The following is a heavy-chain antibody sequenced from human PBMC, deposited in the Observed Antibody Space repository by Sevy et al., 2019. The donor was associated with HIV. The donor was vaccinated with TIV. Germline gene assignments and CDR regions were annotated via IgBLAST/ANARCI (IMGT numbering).Heavy chain of an antibody. CDR1: GFTFSSYW. Sequence: GGSLRLSCAASGFTFSSYWMSWVRQAPGKGLECVANIKQDGGEKYYVDSVKGRFTISRDNAKNSLYLQMNSLRAEDTAVYYCAKGGIAVAGTIGSWGQGTLVTVSS. CDR3: AKGGIAVAGTIGS. D-gene: IGHD6-19*01. J-gene: IGHJ5*02. V-gene: IGHV3-7*03. CDR2: IKQDGGEK.